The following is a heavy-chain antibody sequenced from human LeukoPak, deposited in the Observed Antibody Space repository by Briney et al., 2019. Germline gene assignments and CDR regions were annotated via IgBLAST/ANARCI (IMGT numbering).Heavy chain of an antibody. CDR1: GFTFSSYA. V-gene: IGHV3-30-3*01. CDR2: ISYDGSNQ. Sequence: GGSLRLSCAASGFTFSSYAMHWVRQAPGKGLEGVAVISYDGSNQYCADSVTARFTISRDNSKNSLDLQMNSRRAEDTAVYYCARDIGYDSSGYLWSQGTLVTVSS. J-gene: IGHJ4*02. CDR3: ARDIGYDSSGYL. D-gene: IGHD3-22*01.